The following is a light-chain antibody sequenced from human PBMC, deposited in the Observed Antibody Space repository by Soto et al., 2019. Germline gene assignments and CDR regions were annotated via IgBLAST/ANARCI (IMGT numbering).Light chain of an antibody. CDR2: EVT. Sequence: QSALNQPASVSGSPGQSVTISCTATSSDVENYKLVSWYQQHPGKAPKLIIYEVTKRPSGVSNRFSGSKSANTASLTISGLQPEDEADYYCCSSVCSYFFGTGTKLTVL. J-gene: IGLJ1*01. CDR1: SSDVENYKL. V-gene: IGLV2-23*02. CDR3: CSSVCSYF.